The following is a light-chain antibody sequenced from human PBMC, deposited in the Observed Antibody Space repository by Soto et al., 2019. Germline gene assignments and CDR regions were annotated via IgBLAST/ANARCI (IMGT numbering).Light chain of an antibody. CDR1: QTISIY. V-gene: IGKV1-39*01. Sequence: DIPMTQSPSSLSASVGVRVTINCRASQTISIYLNWYQHRPGKGPKLLIYAASTLQSGVSSRFSGSGSGTDFTLTISSLQPEDVATYYCQQSNSIPPWTFGQGTKVEIK. CDR3: QQSNSIPPWT. J-gene: IGKJ1*01. CDR2: AAS.